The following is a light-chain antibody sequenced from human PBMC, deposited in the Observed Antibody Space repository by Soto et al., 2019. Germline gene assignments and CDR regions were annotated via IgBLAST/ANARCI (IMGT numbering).Light chain of an antibody. J-gene: IGKJ1*01. CDR1: QAITND. CDR2: AAS. V-gene: IGKV1-17*01. CDR3: LQHNSYPRT. Sequence: DIQMTQSPSSLSASVGDRVTITCRASQAITNDLSWYQQKPGEPPKRLIYAASTLHSGVPSRFSGSGSGTEFTLTISSLQPEDFATYFCLQHNSYPRTFGQGTKVGIK.